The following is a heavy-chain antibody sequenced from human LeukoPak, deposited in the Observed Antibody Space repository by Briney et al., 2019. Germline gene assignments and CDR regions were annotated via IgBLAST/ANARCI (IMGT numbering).Heavy chain of an antibody. Sequence: SETLSLTCAVSGGSISIDYWGRIRQPPGKGLEWIGYIYYSGSTNYNPSLKSRVTISGDTSKNQFSLKLSSVTAADTAVYYCARGDGYNEGYFDYWGQGTLVTVSS. CDR3: ARGDGYNEGYFDY. J-gene: IGHJ4*02. CDR1: GGSISIDY. V-gene: IGHV4-59*01. D-gene: IGHD5-24*01. CDR2: IYYSGST.